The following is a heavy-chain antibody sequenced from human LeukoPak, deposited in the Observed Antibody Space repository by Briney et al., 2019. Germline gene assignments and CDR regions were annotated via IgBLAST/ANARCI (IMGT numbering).Heavy chain of an antibody. V-gene: IGHV3-23*01. CDR3: AKAPGSNYAPRGWVDP. J-gene: IGHJ5*02. CDR1: GFTFTGYA. CDR2: TSGSGGNT. D-gene: IGHD2-2*01. Sequence: GGSLRPSCAASGFTFTGYAMIWVRQAPGKGLDWVSVTSGSGGNTYYADSVKGRFTISRDNSKNTLYLQMSSLRAEDTAVYYCAKAPGSNYAPRGWVDPWGQGTLVTVSS.